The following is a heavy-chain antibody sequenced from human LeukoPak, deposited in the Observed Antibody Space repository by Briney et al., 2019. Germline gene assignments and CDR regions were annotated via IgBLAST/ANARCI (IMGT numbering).Heavy chain of an antibody. CDR2: IYYSGST. CDR3: ARGGYSGYDYKAVDY. V-gene: IGHV4-59*01. Sequence: SETLSLTCTVSGGSISSDYWSWIRKPPGKGLEWIGYIYYSGSTNYNPSLKSRVTISVDTSNNQFSLNLNSVTAADTAVYYCARGGYSGYDYKAVDYWGQGTLVTVSS. D-gene: IGHD5-12*01. J-gene: IGHJ4*02. CDR1: GGSISSDY.